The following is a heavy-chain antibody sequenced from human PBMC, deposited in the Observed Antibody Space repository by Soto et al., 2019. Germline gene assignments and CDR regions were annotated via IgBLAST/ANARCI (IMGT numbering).Heavy chain of an antibody. Sequence: QVQLVESGGGLVKPGGSLRLSCAASGFTFSDYYMSWIRQAPGKGLEWVSYISSSSSYTNYADSVKGRFTISRDNDKNSLYPQMNSLRAEDTAVYYCERDHIGYSYGSKNTDYYYYGMDVWGQGTTVTVSS. J-gene: IGHJ6*02. D-gene: IGHD5-18*01. CDR2: ISSSSSYT. V-gene: IGHV3-11*06. CDR3: ERDHIGYSYGSKNTDYYYYGMDV. CDR1: GFTFSDYY.